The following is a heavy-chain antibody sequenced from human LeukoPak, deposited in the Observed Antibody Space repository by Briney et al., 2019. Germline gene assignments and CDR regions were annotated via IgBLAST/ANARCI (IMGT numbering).Heavy chain of an antibody. CDR3: ARDGGNIVVVPAAPSFDY. CDR2: ISYDGSNK. CDR1: GFTFSSYA. J-gene: IGHJ4*02. Sequence: PGGSLRLSCAASGFTFSSYAMHWVRQAPGKGLEWVAVISYDGSNKYYADSVKGRFTISRDNSKNTLYLQMNSLRAEDTAVYYCARDGGNIVVVPAAPSFDYWGQGTLVTDSS. D-gene: IGHD2-2*01. V-gene: IGHV3-30-3*01.